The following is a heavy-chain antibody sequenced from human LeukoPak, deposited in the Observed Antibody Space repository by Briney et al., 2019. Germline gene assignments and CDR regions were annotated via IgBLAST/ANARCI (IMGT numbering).Heavy chain of an antibody. CDR3: ARGVGSYGYAYYYGLDV. D-gene: IGHD5-18*01. J-gene: IGHJ6*02. CDR1: GFLFSGYD. Sequence: GRSLRLSCAASGFLFSGYDMNWVRQAPGKGLQWLAVMSYYGKKENYADSVKGRFTISRDDSENMPYLQMNSLTPEQTGVHYWARGVGSYGYAYYYGLDVWGRGTMVTVSS. V-gene: IGHV3-30*04. CDR2: MSYYGKKE.